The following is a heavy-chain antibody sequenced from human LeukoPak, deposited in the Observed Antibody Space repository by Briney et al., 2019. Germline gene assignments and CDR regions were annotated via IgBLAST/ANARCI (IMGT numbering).Heavy chain of an antibody. CDR3: ARERSCSGGSCYGRGMDV. V-gene: IGHV1-2*06. D-gene: IGHD2-15*01. CDR2: INPNGGGT. J-gene: IGHJ6*02. Sequence: ASVKVSCKASGYTFTGYYMHWVRQAPGQGLEWMGRINPNGGGTNYAQKFQGRVTMTRDTSISTAHMELSRLRSDDTAVYYCARERSCSGGSCYGRGMDVWGQGTTVTVSS. CDR1: GYTFTGYY.